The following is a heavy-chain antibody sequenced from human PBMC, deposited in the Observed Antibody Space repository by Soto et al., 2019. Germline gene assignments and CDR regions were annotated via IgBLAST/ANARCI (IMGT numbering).Heavy chain of an antibody. J-gene: IGHJ4*02. CDR1: GGTFSSYA. V-gene: IGHV1-69*13. D-gene: IGHD3-22*01. CDR3: ARESYYDSSGYYLDY. Sequence: ASVKVSCKASGGTFSSYAISWVRQAPGQGLEWMGGIIPIFGTANYAQKFQGRVTITADESTSTAYMELSSLRSEDTAVYYCARESYYDSSGYYLDYWGQRTLVTVSS. CDR2: IIPIFGTA.